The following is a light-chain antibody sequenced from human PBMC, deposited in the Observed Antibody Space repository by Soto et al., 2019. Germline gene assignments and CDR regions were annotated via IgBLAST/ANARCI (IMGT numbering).Light chain of an antibody. CDR3: TSYTSSNTYV. Sequence: QSVLTQPASVSGSPGQSITISCTGTSSDFGDYNYVSWFQHHPGKAPKLMIYEVSNRPSGVSNRFSGSKSGNTASLTISGLQAEDEADYYCTSYTSSNTYVFGTGTKLTVL. J-gene: IGLJ1*01. V-gene: IGLV2-14*01. CDR2: EVS. CDR1: SSDFGDYNY.